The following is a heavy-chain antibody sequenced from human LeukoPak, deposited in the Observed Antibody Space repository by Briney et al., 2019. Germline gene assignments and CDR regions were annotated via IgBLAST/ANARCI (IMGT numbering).Heavy chain of an antibody. V-gene: IGHV4-39*01. J-gene: IGHJ6*02. Sequence: SETLSLTCTVSGGSISSSSYYWGWIRQPPGKGLEWIGSIYYSGSTYYSPSLKSRVTISVDTSKNQFSLKLSSVTAADTAVYYCARHVTMVRGVTYYYYGMDVWGQGTTVTVSS. CDR2: IYYSGST. CDR3: ARHVTMVRGVTYYYYGMDV. CDR1: GGSISSSSYY. D-gene: IGHD3-10*01.